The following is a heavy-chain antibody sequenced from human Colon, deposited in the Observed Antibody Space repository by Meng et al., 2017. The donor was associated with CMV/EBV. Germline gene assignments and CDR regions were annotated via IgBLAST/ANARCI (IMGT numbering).Heavy chain of an antibody. CDR2: IYYSGGT. Sequence: SETLSLTCTVSGASITNFYWSWIRQPPGKGLEWIGFIYYSGGTNYNPSLKSRVTISVDTSKNQSSLKLSSVTAADTAVYFCTKAGVTGGGWGGMDVWGQGTTVTVSS. D-gene: IGHD3-16*01. CDR1: GASITNFY. V-gene: IGHV4-59*01. J-gene: IGHJ6*02. CDR3: TKAGVTGGGWGGMDV.